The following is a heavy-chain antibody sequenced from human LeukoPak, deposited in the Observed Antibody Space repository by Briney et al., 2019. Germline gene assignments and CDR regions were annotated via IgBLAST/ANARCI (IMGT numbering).Heavy chain of an antibody. Sequence: SETLSLTCAVYGGSFSGYYWSWIRQPPGKGLEWIGYIYYSGSTNYNPSLKSRVTISVDTSKNQFSLKLSSVTAADTAVYYCARERRDGYPYDYWGQGTLVTVSS. CDR1: GGSFSGYY. CDR2: IYYSGST. CDR3: ARERRDGYPYDY. J-gene: IGHJ4*02. D-gene: IGHD5-24*01. V-gene: IGHV4-59*01.